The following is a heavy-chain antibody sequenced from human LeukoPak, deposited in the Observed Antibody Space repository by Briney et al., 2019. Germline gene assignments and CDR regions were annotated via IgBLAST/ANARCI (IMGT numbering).Heavy chain of an antibody. Sequence: ASVKVSCKASGDTFSGYYIHWVRQAPRQWLEWMGWINTNSGNTNYAQKLQGRVTMTTDTSTSTAYMELRSLRSDDTAVYYCARDPIIVVVPAAPRDNWFDPWGQGTLVTVSS. D-gene: IGHD2-2*01. CDR1: GDTFSGYY. V-gene: IGHV1-18*04. CDR3: ARDPIIVVVPAAPRDNWFDP. J-gene: IGHJ5*02. CDR2: INTNSGNT.